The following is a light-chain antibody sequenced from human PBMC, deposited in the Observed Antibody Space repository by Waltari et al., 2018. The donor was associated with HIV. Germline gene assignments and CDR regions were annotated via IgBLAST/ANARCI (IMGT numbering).Light chain of an antibody. CDR1: HDVSNY. CDR3: QQYYTSPGA. Sequence: AIWMTQSPSSISASIGDRVTLTCRASHDVSNYLAWYRQKPGKAPELLIYGASTLQTGVPSRFSGSGSGTDFTLTISCLQSEDFATLYCQQYYTSPGAFGQGTEVQIK. V-gene: IGKV1-8*01. J-gene: IGKJ1*01. CDR2: GAS.